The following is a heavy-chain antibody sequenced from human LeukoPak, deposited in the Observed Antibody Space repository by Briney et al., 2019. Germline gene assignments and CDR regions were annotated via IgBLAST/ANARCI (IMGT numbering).Heavy chain of an antibody. CDR2: INWNSGST. D-gene: IGHD3-10*01. CDR1: GFTFDDYG. J-gene: IGHJ4*02. V-gene: IGHV3-20*04. Sequence: GGSRRLSCAASGFTFDDYGMSWVRQAPGKGLEWVSGINWNSGSTGYADSVKGRFTISRDNAKNSLYLQMNSLSAEDTALYYCARHKDGSGSYYMSGFDYWGQGTLVTVSS. CDR3: ARHKDGSGSYYMSGFDY.